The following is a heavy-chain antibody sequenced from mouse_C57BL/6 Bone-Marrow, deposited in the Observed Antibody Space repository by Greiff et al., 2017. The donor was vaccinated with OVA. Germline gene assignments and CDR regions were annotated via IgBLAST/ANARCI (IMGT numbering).Heavy chain of an antibody. CDR3: ERRGKLLRYHYYAMDY. D-gene: IGHD1-1*01. J-gene: IGHJ4*01. V-gene: IGHV1-4*01. CDR1: GYTFTSYT. CDR2: INPSSGYT. Sequence: VQLQQSGAELARPGASVKMSCKASGYTFTSYTMHWVKQRPGQGLEWIGYINPSSGYTKYNQKFKDKATLTADKSSSTAYMQLSNLTSEDSAVYYSERRGKLLRYHYYAMDYWGQGTSVTVSS.